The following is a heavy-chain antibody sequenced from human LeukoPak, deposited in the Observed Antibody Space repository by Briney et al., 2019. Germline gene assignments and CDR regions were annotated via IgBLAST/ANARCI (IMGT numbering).Heavy chain of an antibody. D-gene: IGHD6-13*01. V-gene: IGHV4-4*07. CDR1: GGSIGSYY. CDR2: IYSTGST. CDR3: ARQIASAGTAGFDF. J-gene: IGHJ4*02. Sequence: KPSETLSLTCTVSGGSIGSYYRSWIRQPAGKGLEWIGRIYSTGSTNYNPSLKSRVTMSVDTSKNQFSLRLRSVTAADTAVYYCARQIASAGTAGFDFWGQGALVTVSS.